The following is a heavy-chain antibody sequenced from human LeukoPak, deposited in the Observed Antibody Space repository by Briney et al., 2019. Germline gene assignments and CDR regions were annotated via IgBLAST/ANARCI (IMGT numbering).Heavy chain of an antibody. CDR1: GVSIQSYW. CDR2: IYTTGRT. J-gene: IGHJ4*02. D-gene: IGHD5-18*01. CDR3: ARSGYTISAYHSDF. V-gene: IGHV4-4*07. Sequence: KPLETLSLTCDVAGVSIQSYWWSWVRKPAGKGLEWIGRIYTTGRTNYSPSFQSRVTMSIDVSSNQFSLTLRSVTAADTAVYYCARSGYTISAYHSDFWGQGAPVTVSS.